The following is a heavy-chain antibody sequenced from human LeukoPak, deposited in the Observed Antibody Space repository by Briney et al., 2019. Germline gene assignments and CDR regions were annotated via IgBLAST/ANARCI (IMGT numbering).Heavy chain of an antibody. Sequence: GGSLRLSCAASGFTFGSYAMSWVRQAPGKGLEWVSAISGSGGSTYYADSVKGRFTISRDNSKNTLYLQMNSLRAEDTAVYYCAKDQGYSSGLDAFDIWGQGTMVTVSS. D-gene: IGHD6-19*01. CDR1: GFTFGSYA. CDR3: AKDQGYSSGLDAFDI. CDR2: ISGSGGST. V-gene: IGHV3-23*01. J-gene: IGHJ3*02.